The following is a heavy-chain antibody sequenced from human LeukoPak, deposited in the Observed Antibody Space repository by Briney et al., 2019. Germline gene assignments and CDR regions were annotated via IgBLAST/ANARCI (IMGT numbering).Heavy chain of an antibody. J-gene: IGHJ5*02. Sequence: PETLSLTCTVSGGSISSYYWSWIRQPPGKGLEWIGYIYYSGSTNYNPSLKSRVTISVDTSKNQFSLKLSSVTAADTAVYYCARGPYYDFWSGYVTAVLGSHYNWFDPWGQGTLVTVSS. V-gene: IGHV4-59*01. D-gene: IGHD3-3*01. CDR3: ARGPYYDFWSGYVTAVLGSHYNWFDP. CDR2: IYYSGST. CDR1: GGSISSYY.